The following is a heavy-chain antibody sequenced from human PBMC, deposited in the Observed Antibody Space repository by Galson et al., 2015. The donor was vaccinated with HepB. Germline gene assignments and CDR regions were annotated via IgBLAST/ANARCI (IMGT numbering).Heavy chain of an antibody. CDR2: ISSSSSYI. V-gene: IGHV3-21*01. J-gene: IGHJ4*02. Sequence: SLRLSCAASGFTFSSYSMNWVRQAPGKGLEWVSSISSSSSYIYYADSVKGRFTISRDNAKNSLYLQMNSLRAEDTAVYYCARVDEDIVATLDYWGQGTLVTVSS. D-gene: IGHD5-12*01. CDR1: GFTFSSYS. CDR3: ARVDEDIVATLDY.